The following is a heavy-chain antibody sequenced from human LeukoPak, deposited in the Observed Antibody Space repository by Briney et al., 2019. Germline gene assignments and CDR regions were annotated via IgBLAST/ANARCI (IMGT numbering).Heavy chain of an antibody. CDR3: ACSGSEPYYFDY. J-gene: IGHJ4*02. CDR1: GGSISSGGYY. Sequence: PSQTLSLTCTVSGGSISSGGYYWSWIRQPPGKGLEWIGYIYHSGSTYYNPSLKSRVTISVDRSKNQFSLKLSSVTAADTAVYYCACSGSEPYYFDYWGQGTLVTVSS. CDR2: IYHSGST. D-gene: IGHD3-10*02. V-gene: IGHV4-30-2*02.